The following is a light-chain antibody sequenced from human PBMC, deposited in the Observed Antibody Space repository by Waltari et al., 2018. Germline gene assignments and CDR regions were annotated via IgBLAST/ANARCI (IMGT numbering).Light chain of an antibody. CDR3: QQYGSSPYT. V-gene: IGKV3-20*01. CDR2: GAS. Sequence: EIVLTQSPGTLSLSPGERATLSCRASQIVSSSYLAWYQQKPGQAPRLLIYGASSRATGIPDRFSGSGSGTDFTLTISRLEPEDFAVYYCQQYGSSPYTFGQGTKLEI. J-gene: IGKJ2*01. CDR1: QIVSSSY.